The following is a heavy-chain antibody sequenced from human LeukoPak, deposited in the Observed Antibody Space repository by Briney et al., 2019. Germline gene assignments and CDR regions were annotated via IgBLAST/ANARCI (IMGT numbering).Heavy chain of an antibody. D-gene: IGHD1-26*01. CDR2: IRSDGYHT. CDR3: AKPSGSGVDY. V-gene: IGHV3-30*02. CDR1: GFVFDDYD. Sequence: GGSLRLSCGASGFVFDDYDMHGVRQAPGKGLEGVAFIRSDGYHTYYTDSVKGRFIITRDNFKNTLYLQMNSLRLEDMAVYYCAKPSGSGVDYWGRGTRVTVSS. J-gene: IGHJ4*02.